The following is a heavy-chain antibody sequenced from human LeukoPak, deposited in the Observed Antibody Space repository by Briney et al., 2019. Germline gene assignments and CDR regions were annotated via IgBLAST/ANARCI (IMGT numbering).Heavy chain of an antibody. CDR1: GGTFSSYA. Sequence: GASVKVSCKASGGTFSSYAISWVRQAPGQGLEWMGGIIPIIGTANYAQKFQGRVTITADESTSTAYMELSSLRSEDTAVYYCARDPDIRLGTGFDYWGQGTLVTVSS. CDR2: IIPIIGTA. J-gene: IGHJ4*02. CDR3: ARDPDIRLGTGFDY. D-gene: IGHD2-8*02. V-gene: IGHV1-69*13.